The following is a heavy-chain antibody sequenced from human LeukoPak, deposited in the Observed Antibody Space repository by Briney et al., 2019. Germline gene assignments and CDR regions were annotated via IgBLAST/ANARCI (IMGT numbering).Heavy chain of an antibody. D-gene: IGHD3-3*01. J-gene: IGHJ5*02. Sequence: SVKVSCKASGGTFSSYAISWVRQAPGQGLEWMGGIIPIFGTANYAQKFQGRVTITADESTSTAYMELSSLRSDDTAVYYCARRSEGVGRSGYYTAWFDPWGQGTLVTVSS. CDR3: ARRSEGVGRSGYYTAWFDP. CDR2: IIPIFGTA. V-gene: IGHV1-69*13. CDR1: GGTFSSYA.